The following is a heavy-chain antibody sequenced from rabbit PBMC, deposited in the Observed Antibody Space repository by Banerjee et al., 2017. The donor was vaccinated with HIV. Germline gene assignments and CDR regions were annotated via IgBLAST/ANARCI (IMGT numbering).Heavy chain of an antibody. CDR2: IYTGSSGST. J-gene: IGHJ4*01. CDR1: GFSFSSYY. V-gene: IGHV1S40*01. D-gene: IGHD1-1*01. Sequence: QSLEESGGDLVKPGASLTLTCTASGFSFSSYYMCWVRQAPGKGLEWIACIYTGSSGSTYYASWAKGRFTISKTSSTTVTLQMTSLTAADTATYFCASSSGVPYYFDLWGPGTLVTDS. CDR3: ASSSGVPYYFDL.